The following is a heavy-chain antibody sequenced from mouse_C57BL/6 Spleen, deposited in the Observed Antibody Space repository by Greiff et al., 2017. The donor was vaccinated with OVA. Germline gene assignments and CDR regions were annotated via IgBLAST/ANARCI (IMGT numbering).Heavy chain of an antibody. D-gene: IGHD2-3*01. CDR1: GYTFTSYW. V-gene: IGHV1-69*01. CDR3: ARGDGYYVYFDY. J-gene: IGHJ2*01. Sequence: VQLQQPGAELVMPGASVKLSCKASGYTFTSYWMHWVKQRPGQGLEWIGEIDPSASYTNYNQKFKGKSTLTVDKSSSTAYMQLSSLTSEDSAVYSCARGDGYYVYFDYWGQGTTLTVSS. CDR2: IDPSASYT.